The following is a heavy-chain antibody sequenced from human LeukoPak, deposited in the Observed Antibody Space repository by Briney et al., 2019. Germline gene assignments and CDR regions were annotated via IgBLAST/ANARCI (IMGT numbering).Heavy chain of an antibody. CDR2: IYSSGNT. CDR3: AKVKGGLAAAFDI. CDR1: GGSVSGYY. Sequence: PSETLSLTCTVSGGSVSGYYWSWIRQPAGKGLEWIGHIYSSGNTNYNPSLRGRVTMSLDKSKSQFSLELKSVTAEDTAVYNCAKVKGGLAAAFDIWGQGTMVTVSS. J-gene: IGHJ3*02. V-gene: IGHV4-4*07. D-gene: IGHD6-19*01.